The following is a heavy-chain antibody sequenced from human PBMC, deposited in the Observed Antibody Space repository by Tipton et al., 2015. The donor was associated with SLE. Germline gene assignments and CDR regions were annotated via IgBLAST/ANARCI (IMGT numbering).Heavy chain of an antibody. V-gene: IGHV4-61*09. CDR1: GGSIRSGSYY. CDR2: ISTNGVT. J-gene: IGHJ5*02. D-gene: IGHD1-26*01. Sequence: TLSLTCTVSGGSIRSGSYYWSWIRQPAGKGLEWIGYISTNGVTNYNPSLKSRVTMSIDTSKNQFSLTLTSVTAAETAFYYCAKDEVGANWFDPWGQGILVSVSS. CDR3: AKDEVGANWFDP.